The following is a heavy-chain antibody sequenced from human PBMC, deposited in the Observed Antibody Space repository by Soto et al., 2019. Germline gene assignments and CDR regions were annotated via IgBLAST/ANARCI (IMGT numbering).Heavy chain of an antibody. CDR2: ISGSGGST. V-gene: IGHV3-23*01. CDR3: AKDGKDIVVVVASAYYYYYMDV. CDR1: GFTFSSYA. J-gene: IGHJ6*03. D-gene: IGHD2-15*01. Sequence: EVQLLESGGGLVQPGGSLRLSCAASGFTFSSYAMSWVRQAPGKGLEWVSAISGSGGSTYYADSVKGRFTISRDNSKNTLYLQMNSRRAEDTAGYYCAKDGKDIVVVVASAYYYYYMDVWGKGTTVTVSS.